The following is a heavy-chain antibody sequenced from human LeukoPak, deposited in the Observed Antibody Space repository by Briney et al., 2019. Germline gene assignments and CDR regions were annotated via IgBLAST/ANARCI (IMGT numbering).Heavy chain of an antibody. V-gene: IGHV3-23*01. D-gene: IGHD3-9*01. Sequence: GGSLRLSRAASGFTFSSYAMSWVRQAPGKGLEWVSAISGSGGSTYYADSVKGRFTISRDNSKNTLYLQMNSLRAEDTAVYCCAKPMVLRYFDWSFDYWGQGTLVTVSS. CDR2: ISGSGGST. CDR1: GFTFSSYA. CDR3: AKPMVLRYFDWSFDY. J-gene: IGHJ4*02.